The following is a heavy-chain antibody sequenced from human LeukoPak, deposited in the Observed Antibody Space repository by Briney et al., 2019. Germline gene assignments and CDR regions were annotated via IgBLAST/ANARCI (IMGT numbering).Heavy chain of an antibody. CDR1: GGSFSGYY. CDR3: AELGITMIGGV. CDR2: INHSGST. Sequence: PSETLSLTCAVYGGSFSGYYWSWIRQPPGKGLEWIGEINHSGSTNHNPSLKSRVTISVDTSKNQFSLKLSSVTAEDTAVYYCAELGITMIGGVWGKGTTVTISS. D-gene: IGHD3-10*02. V-gene: IGHV4-34*01. J-gene: IGHJ6*04.